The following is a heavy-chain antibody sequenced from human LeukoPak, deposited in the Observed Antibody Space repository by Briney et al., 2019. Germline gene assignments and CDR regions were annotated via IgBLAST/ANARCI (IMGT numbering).Heavy chain of an antibody. D-gene: IGHD6-13*01. CDR1: GFTFSSYV. J-gene: IGHJ4*02. V-gene: IGHV3-23*01. CDR2: ISGTGDSI. Sequence: GGSLRLSCSASGFTFSSYVLSWVRQAPGKGLEWVSAISGTGDSIYYADSVKGRFTISRDNSKNSLYLQMNGLRVEDTALYYCARDGRYSTSWPDYWGQGTLVTVSS. CDR3: ARDGRYSTSWPDY.